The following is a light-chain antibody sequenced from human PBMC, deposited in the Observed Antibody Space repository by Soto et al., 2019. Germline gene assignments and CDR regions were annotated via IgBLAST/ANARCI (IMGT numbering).Light chain of an antibody. J-gene: IGKJ2*01. Sequence: EIVMTQSPATLSVSPGERATFSCRASQSVSSNLAWYQQKPGQAPRLLIYGASIRATGIPARFSGSGSGTEFTLTISSLQSEDFAVYYCQQYSNWPYTFGQGTKLEIK. CDR2: GAS. CDR3: QQYSNWPYT. CDR1: QSVSSN. V-gene: IGKV3-15*01.